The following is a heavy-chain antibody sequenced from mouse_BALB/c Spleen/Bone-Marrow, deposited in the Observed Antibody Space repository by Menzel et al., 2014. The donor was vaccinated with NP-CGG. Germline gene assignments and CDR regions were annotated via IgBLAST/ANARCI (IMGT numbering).Heavy chain of an antibody. CDR1: GYSIXSGYY. CDR3: ARGFITTVVPFAY. Sequence: EVQLVESGPGLVKPSQSLSLTCSVTGYSIXSGYYWNWIRQFPGNKLEWMGYISYDGSNNSNPSLKNRISITRDTSKNQFFLKLNSVTTDDTATYYCARGFITTVVPFAYWGQGTLVTVSA. D-gene: IGHD1-1*01. J-gene: IGHJ3*01. V-gene: IGHV3-6*02. CDR2: ISYDGSN.